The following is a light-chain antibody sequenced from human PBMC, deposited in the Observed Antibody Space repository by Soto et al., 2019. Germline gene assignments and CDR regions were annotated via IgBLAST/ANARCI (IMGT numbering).Light chain of an antibody. CDR2: IDNDGSH. CDR1: SGHSSYA. Sequence: QSVLTQSPSASASLGASVKLTCTLSSGHSSYAIAWHQQQPEKGPRFLMNIDNDGSHDKGDGIPDRFSGSSSGAERYLTISSLQSEDEAEYYCQTWGTGIRVFGGGTKLTV. CDR3: QTWGTGIRV. V-gene: IGLV4-69*01. J-gene: IGLJ3*02.